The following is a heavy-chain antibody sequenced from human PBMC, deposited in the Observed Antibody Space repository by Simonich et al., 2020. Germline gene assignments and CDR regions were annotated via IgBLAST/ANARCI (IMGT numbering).Heavy chain of an antibody. CDR2: ISAYNGNK. V-gene: IGHV1-18*01. J-gene: IGHJ4*02. CDR3: ARASRGTWWYYYFDY. D-gene: IGHD2-15*01. CDR1: GYTFTSYG. Sequence: VQLVQSGAEVKKPGASVKVSCKASGYTFTSYGISWVRQAPEQWTELVGVISAYNGNKNYAQKLQGSVHTTTDTSTSTAYMELRSLRSDDTAVDYCARASRGTWWYYYFDYWGQGTLVTVSS.